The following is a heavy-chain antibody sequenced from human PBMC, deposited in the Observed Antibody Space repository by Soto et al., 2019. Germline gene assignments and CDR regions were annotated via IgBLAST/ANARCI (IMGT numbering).Heavy chain of an antibody. J-gene: IGHJ6*02. Sequence: GGSLRLSCAASGFTFSSYAMSWVRPAPGKGLEWVSAISGSGGSTYYADSVKGRFTISRDNSKNTLYLQMNSLRAEDTAVYYCAKDSWDYYGSGSYVYYYYGMDVWGQGTTVTVSS. D-gene: IGHD3-10*01. CDR3: AKDSWDYYGSGSYVYYYYGMDV. CDR1: GFTFSSYA. CDR2: ISGSGGST. V-gene: IGHV3-23*01.